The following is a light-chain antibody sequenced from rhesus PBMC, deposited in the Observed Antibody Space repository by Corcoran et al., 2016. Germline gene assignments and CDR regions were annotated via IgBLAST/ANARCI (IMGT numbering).Light chain of an antibody. J-gene: IGKJ1*01. CDR2: HAS. CDR3: QQYNSYPRT. CDR1: LGISNH. Sequence: DIQMSQSPSSLSTSIGDTVTITCRASLGISNHLAWYQQQPGKPPKPLIYHASNLESGVPSRFSGSGSGTDFTRTSSSLKPEDVAIYSCQQYNSYPRTFGQGTKVEIK. V-gene: IGKV1S14*01.